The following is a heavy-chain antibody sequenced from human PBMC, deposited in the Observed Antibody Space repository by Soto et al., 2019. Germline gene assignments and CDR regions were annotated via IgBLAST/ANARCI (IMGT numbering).Heavy chain of an antibody. CDR1: GYTFTSYA. CDR3: ARAGKQLWTGYYYYGMDV. Sequence: QVQLVQSGAEEKKPGASVKVSCKASGYTFTSYAMHWVRQAPGQRLEWMGWIHAGNGNTKYSQKFQGRLTITRVQSARTAYMERISLRSEDTAVYYCARAGKQLWTGYYYYGMDVWGQGTTVTVSS. CDR2: IHAGNGNT. J-gene: IGHJ6*02. D-gene: IGHD5-18*01. V-gene: IGHV1-3*05.